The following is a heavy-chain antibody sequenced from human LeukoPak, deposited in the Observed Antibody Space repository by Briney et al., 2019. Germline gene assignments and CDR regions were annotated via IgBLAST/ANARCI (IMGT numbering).Heavy chain of an antibody. D-gene: IGHD3-22*01. J-gene: IGHJ3*02. CDR3: AKTAYDSHHGVGAFDI. CDR2: ISSGSGTI. CDR1: GFTFRSYS. V-gene: IGHV3-48*01. Sequence: PGGSLRLSCAASGFTFRSYSMNWVRQAPGKGLEWVSYISSGSGTIYYVDSVKGRFTISRDNSKNTLYLQMNSLRAEDTAVYYCAKTAYDSHHGVGAFDIWGQGTMVTVSS.